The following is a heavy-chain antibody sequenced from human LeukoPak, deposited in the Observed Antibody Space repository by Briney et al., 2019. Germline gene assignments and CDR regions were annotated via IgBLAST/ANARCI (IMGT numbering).Heavy chain of an antibody. Sequence: SLRLSCAASGFTLDEYAMHWVRQAPGEGLGGGSGISWNSGSIGYADSVKGRFTISRDNAKNSLYLQMNSLRAEDTALYYCAKDSGSPGDDAFDIWGQGTMVTVSS. CDR3: AKDSGSPGDDAFDI. V-gene: IGHV3-9*01. CDR1: GFTLDEYA. CDR2: ISWNSGSI. J-gene: IGHJ3*02. D-gene: IGHD1-26*01.